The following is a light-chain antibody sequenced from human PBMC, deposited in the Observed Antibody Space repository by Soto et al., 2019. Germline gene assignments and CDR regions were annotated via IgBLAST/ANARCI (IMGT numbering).Light chain of an antibody. CDR3: QQYNSYSGT. CDR2: DTS. V-gene: IGKV1-5*01. J-gene: IGKJ1*01. CDR1: QSISSW. Sequence: DIQMTQSPSTLSASVGDRVTITCRASQSISSWLAWYQQKPGKAPKLLIYDTSSLESGVPSRFSGSGSGTEFTLNISSLQPDGFATYYCQQYNSYSGTFGQGTKVEI.